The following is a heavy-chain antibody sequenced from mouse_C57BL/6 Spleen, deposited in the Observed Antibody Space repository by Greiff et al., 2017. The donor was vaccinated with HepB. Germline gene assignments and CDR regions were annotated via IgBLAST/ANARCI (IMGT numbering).Heavy chain of an antibody. Sequence: VQLQQSGAELARPGASVKLSCKASGYTFTSYGISWVKQRTGQGLEWIGEIYPRSGNTYYNEKFKGKATLTADKSSSTAYMELRSLTSEDSAVYFCARRGIYYGNPYYAMDYWGQGTSVTVSS. V-gene: IGHV1-81*01. CDR2: IYPRSGNT. J-gene: IGHJ4*01. CDR1: GYTFTSYG. CDR3: ARRGIYYGNPYYAMDY. D-gene: IGHD2-1*01.